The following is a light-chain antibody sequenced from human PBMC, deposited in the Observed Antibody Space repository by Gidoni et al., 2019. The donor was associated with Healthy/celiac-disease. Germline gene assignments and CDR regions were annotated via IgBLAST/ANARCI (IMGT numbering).Light chain of an antibody. CDR1: SSDVGSYNL. CDR2: EGS. Sequence: QSALTQPASVSGSPGQSITISCTGTSSDVGSYNLVSWYQQHPGKAPKLMIYEGSKLPSGVSNRFSGSKSGNTASLTISGLQAEDEADYYCCSYAGSVVFGGGTKLTVL. V-gene: IGLV2-23*01. CDR3: CSYAGSVV. J-gene: IGLJ2*01.